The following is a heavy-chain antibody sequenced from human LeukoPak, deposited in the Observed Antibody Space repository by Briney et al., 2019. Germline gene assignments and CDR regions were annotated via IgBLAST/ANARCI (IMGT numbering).Heavy chain of an antibody. Sequence: PSETLSLTCTVSGVSISSYYWSWIRQPPGKGLEWIGYISYSGNTNYNPSLKSRITISGDTSKNQFSLKLGSVTAADTAVYYCARQSAAAWYYFDYRGQGTLVTVSS. J-gene: IGHJ4*02. D-gene: IGHD6-13*01. V-gene: IGHV4-59*08. CDR2: ISYSGNT. CDR1: GVSISSYY. CDR3: ARQSAAAWYYFDY.